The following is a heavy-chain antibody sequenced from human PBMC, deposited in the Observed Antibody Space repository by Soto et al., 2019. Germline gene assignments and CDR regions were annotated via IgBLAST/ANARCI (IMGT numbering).Heavy chain of an antibody. Sequence: EMQLLESGGGKVQPGGSLRLSCAASGFTFTSYAMNWVRQAPGKGLEWVSAISGGSGDNTYYADSVKGRFTISRDNSKETMYLQMNSRRAEDTAVYYCAKVRGFGGQGTLVTVS. V-gene: IGHV3-23*01. J-gene: IGHJ4*02. CDR2: ISGGSGDNT. CDR1: GFTFTSYA. D-gene: IGHD3-16*01. CDR3: AKVRGF.